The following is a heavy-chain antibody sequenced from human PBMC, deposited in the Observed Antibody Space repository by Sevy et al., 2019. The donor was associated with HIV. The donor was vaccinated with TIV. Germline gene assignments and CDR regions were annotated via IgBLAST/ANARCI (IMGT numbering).Heavy chain of an antibody. D-gene: IGHD3-22*01. Sequence: GGSLRLSCAASGFTFSNYAMNWVRQAPGKGLEWVSAISGSGGSTCYADSGKGRFTISRDNSKNTLYLQMNSLRAEDTALYFCARDPTDDSGYSQGMDAWGQGTTVTVSS. CDR1: GFTFSNYA. CDR3: ARDPTDDSGYSQGMDA. V-gene: IGHV3-23*01. CDR2: ISGSGGST. J-gene: IGHJ6*02.